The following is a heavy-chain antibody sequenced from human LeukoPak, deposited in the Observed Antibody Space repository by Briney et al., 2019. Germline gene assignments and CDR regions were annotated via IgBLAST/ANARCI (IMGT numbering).Heavy chain of an antibody. V-gene: IGHV4-39*07. D-gene: IGHD5-18*01. CDR3: ARTTEGGYTYDYFYYYYMDV. CDR2: IFYSGST. Sequence: SETLSLTCTVSSVSISTSNYYWGWVRQPPGKALEWIGNIFYSGSTYYSPSLKSRVTISLDTSRNQFSLKLSSVTAADTAVYYCARTTEGGYTYDYFYYYYMDVWGKGTTVTISS. CDR1: SVSISTSNYY. J-gene: IGHJ6*03.